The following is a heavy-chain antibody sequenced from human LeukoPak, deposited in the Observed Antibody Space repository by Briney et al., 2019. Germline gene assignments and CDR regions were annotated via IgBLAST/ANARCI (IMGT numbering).Heavy chain of an antibody. D-gene: IGHD3-10*01. J-gene: IGHJ5*02. Sequence: ASVKVSCNASGYTFNSYDINWVRQATGQGLEWMGWMNPNTGNTGYGERFQGRVTMTRDNSISTAYMELNSLTSEDTAVYYCARGGAGTYYKRDGWFDPRGQGTVVTVSS. V-gene: IGHV1-8*01. CDR1: GYTFNSYD. CDR3: ARGGAGTYYKRDGWFDP. CDR2: MNPNTGNT.